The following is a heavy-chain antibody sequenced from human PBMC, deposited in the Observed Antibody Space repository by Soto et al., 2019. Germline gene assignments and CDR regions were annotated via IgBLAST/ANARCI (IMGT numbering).Heavy chain of an antibody. V-gene: IGHV1-69*06. D-gene: IGHD6-19*01. J-gene: IGHJ6*02. CDR1: GGTFSSYA. Sequence: GASVKVSCKASGGTFSSYAISWVRQAPGQGLEWMGGIIPIFGTANHAQKFQGRVTITADKSTSTAYMELSSLRSEDTAVYYCARGGIAVAGSYYYYYGMDVWGQGTTVTVSS. CDR2: IIPIFGTA. CDR3: ARGGIAVAGSYYYYYGMDV.